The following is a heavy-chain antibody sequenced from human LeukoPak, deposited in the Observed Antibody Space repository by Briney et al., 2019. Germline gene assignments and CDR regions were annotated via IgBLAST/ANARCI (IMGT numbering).Heavy chain of an antibody. CDR1: GGTFSSYA. J-gene: IGHJ3*02. CDR2: IIPIFGTA. V-gene: IGHV1-69*13. CDR3: ARVDSSSWEHDAFDI. Sequence: SVKVSCKASGGTFSSYAISWVRQAPGQGLEWMGGIIPIFGTANYAQKFQGRVTITADESTSTAYMELSSLKSDDTAVYYCARVDSSSWEHDAFDIWGQGTMVTVSS. D-gene: IGHD6-13*01.